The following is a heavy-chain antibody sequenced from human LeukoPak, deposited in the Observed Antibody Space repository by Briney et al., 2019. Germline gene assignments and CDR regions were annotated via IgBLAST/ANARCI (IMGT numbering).Heavy chain of an antibody. V-gene: IGHV4-34*01. CDR1: GESFSGYY. CDR3: ARVLTSYGYNYYYYGMDV. D-gene: IGHD5-18*01. J-gene: IGHJ6*02. CDR2: INHSGST. Sequence: SETLSLTCAVYGESFSGYYWSWIRQPPGKGLEWIGEINHSGSTNYNPSLKSRVTISVDTSKNQFSLKLSSVTAADTAVYYCARVLTSYGYNYYYYGMDVWGQGTTVTVSS.